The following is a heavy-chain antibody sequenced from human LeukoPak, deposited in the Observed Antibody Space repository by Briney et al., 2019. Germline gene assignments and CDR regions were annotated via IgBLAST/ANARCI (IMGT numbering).Heavy chain of an antibody. D-gene: IGHD6-19*01. Sequence: VKVSCKASGYTFTSYGISWVRQAPGQGLEWMGWISSYNGNTNYAQKLQGRVTMSTDTYTGTAYMELRSLRSDDTAVYYCARRVAVARRDAFDIWGQGTMVTVSS. CDR1: GYTFTSYG. CDR3: ARRVAVARRDAFDI. J-gene: IGHJ3*02. CDR2: ISSYNGNT. V-gene: IGHV1-18*01.